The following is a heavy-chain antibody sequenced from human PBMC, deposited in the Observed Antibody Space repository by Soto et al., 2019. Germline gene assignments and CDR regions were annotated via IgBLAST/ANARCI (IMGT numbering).Heavy chain of an antibody. CDR2: ISHSGKTI. V-gene: IGHV3-11*01. J-gene: IGHJ3*01. Sequence: GGSLRLSCATSGFTFRDYYFSWIRQAPGKGLEWISYISHSGKTIYYADSVKGRFTISRDDAKNTLYLQMNSLRAEDTAMYYCTRRDSGAFDVWGRGTMVTVSS. CDR1: GFTFRDYY. CDR3: TRRDSGAFDV.